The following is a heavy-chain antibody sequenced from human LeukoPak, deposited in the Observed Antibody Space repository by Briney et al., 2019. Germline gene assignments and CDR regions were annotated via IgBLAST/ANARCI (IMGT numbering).Heavy chain of an antibody. J-gene: IGHJ6*03. CDR1: GYSISSGYY. Sequence: NPSETLSLTCTVSGYSISSGYYWGWIRQPPGKGLEWIGSIYHSGSTYYNPSLKSRVTISVDTSKNQFSLKLSSVTAADTAVYYCARDRGYCSSTSCYMDYYYMDVWGKGTTVTISS. D-gene: IGHD2-2*02. CDR2: IYHSGST. V-gene: IGHV4-38-2*02. CDR3: ARDRGYCSSTSCYMDYYYMDV.